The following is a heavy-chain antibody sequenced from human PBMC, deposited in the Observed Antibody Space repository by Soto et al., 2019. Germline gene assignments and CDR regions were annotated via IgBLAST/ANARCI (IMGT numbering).Heavy chain of an antibody. CDR3: ARPKWQRGGYYYYYMDV. Sequence: EVQLVESGGGLVKPGGSLRLSCAASGFTFSSYSMNWVRQAPGKGLEWVSSISSSSSYIYYADSVKGRFTISRDNAKNSRYLQMNSLRAEDTAVYYCARPKWQRGGYYYYYMDVWGKGTTVTVSS. CDR1: GFTFSSYS. D-gene: IGHD5-12*01. V-gene: IGHV3-21*01. CDR2: ISSSSSYI. J-gene: IGHJ6*03.